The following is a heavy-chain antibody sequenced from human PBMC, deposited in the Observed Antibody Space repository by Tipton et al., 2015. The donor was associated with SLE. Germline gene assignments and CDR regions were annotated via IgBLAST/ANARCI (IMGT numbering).Heavy chain of an antibody. J-gene: IGHJ4*02. Sequence: GSLRLSCAAAGFAVSNIYMTWVRQAPGKGLEWVSSISGDGQTTFYSDSVKGRFAIFRDNSKNTVYLQMHDLTAEDTAFYYCARPDCDVITCYVLQYWGQGTLATVSS. CDR3: ARPDCDVITCYVLQY. V-gene: IGHV3-23*01. CDR1: GFAVSNIY. CDR2: ISGDGQTT. D-gene: IGHD3-10*02.